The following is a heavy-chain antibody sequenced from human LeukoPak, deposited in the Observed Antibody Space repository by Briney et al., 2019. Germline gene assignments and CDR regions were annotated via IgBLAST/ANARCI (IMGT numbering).Heavy chain of an antibody. CDR1: GFTFNNYG. J-gene: IGHJ4*02. V-gene: IGHV3-30*02. D-gene: IGHD2-2*02. Sequence: GGSLRLSCAASGFTFNNYGMHWVRQAPGKGLEWVGFIRYDGSNEHYAGSVRGRFTISRDNSKNTLYLQMNSLRAEDTAVYYCAMCSTTSCYIYSPFDYWGQGTLVTVSS. CDR2: IRYDGSNE. CDR3: AMCSTTSCYIYSPFDY.